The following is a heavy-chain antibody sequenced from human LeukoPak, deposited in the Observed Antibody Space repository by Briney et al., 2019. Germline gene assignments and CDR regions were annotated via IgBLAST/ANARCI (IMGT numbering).Heavy chain of an antibody. J-gene: IGHJ6*03. CDR1: GYSISSGYY. CDR3: ARVGFVVVPAAKGGYYYYYYMDV. Sequence: SETLSLTCTVSGYSISSGYYWGWIRQPAGKGLEWIGRIYTSGSTNYNPSLKSRVTISVDTSKNQFSLKLSSVTAADTAVYYCARVGFVVVPAAKGGYYYYYYMDVWGKGTTVTISS. V-gene: IGHV4-61*02. CDR2: IYTSGST. D-gene: IGHD2-2*01.